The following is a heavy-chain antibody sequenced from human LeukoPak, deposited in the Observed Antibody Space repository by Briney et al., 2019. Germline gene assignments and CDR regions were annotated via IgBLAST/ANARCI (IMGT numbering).Heavy chain of an antibody. Sequence: GGSLRLSCTASGFSFSSYSMNWVRQAPGKGLEWVSYINSGGNTIHYAGSVKGRFTISRDNARNSLYLQMNSLGSEDTAIYYCARGLGDYNTDWFPVSGYWGQGTPVTVSS. J-gene: IGHJ4*02. CDR2: INSGGNTI. CDR3: ARGLGDYNTDWFPVSGY. CDR1: GFSFSSYS. V-gene: IGHV3-11*01. D-gene: IGHD3-9*01.